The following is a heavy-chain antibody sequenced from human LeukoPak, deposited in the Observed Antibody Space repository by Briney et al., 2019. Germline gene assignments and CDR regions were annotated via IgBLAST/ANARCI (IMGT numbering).Heavy chain of an antibody. CDR3: ARDLSLDYYGSGSLNY. CDR2: ITSNSSYI. V-gene: IGHV3-21*01. CDR1: GFMFSDHY. J-gene: IGHJ4*02. D-gene: IGHD3-10*01. Sequence: AGGSLRLSCAASGFMFSDHYMNWVRQAPGKGLEWVSSITSNSSYIYYADSVKGRFTISRDNAKNSLYLQMNSLRAEDTAVYYCARDLSLDYYGSGSLNYWGQGTLVTVSS.